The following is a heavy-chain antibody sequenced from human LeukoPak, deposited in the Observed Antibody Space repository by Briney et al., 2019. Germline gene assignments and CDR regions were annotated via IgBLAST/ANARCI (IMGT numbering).Heavy chain of an antibody. V-gene: IGHV3-30*04. CDR2: ISYDGSNK. CDR3: ARVGAVAGTLDY. CDR1: GFTFSSYA. Sequence: SGGSLRLSCAASGFTFSSYAMHWVRQAPGKGLEWVAVISYDGSNKYYADSVKGRFTISRDNAKNTLYLQMNSLRAEDTAVYYCARVGAVAGTLDYWGQGTLVTVSS. D-gene: IGHD6-19*01. J-gene: IGHJ4*02.